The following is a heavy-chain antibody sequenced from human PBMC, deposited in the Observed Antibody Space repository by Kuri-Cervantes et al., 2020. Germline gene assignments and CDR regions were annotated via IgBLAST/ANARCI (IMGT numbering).Heavy chain of an antibody. V-gene: IGHV3-30-3*01. CDR3: AREMIVVVRRGCFDY. CDR2: ISYDGSNK. CDR1: GFTFSSYA. D-gene: IGHD3-22*01. Sequence: GESLKTSSAASGFTFSSYAMHWVRQAPGKGLEWVAVISYDGSNKYYADSVKGRFTISRDNSKNTLYLQMNSLRAEDTAVYYCAREMIVVVRRGCFDYWGQGTLVTVSS. J-gene: IGHJ4*02.